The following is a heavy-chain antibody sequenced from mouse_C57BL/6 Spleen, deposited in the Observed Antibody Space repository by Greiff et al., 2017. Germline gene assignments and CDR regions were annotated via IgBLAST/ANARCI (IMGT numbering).Heavy chain of an antibody. Sequence: QVHVKQSGAELARPGASVKLSCKASGYTFTSYGISWVKQRTGQGLEWIGEIYPRSGNTYYNEKFKGKATLTADKSSSTAYMELRSLTSEDSAVYFCARGITTVVALDYWGQGTTLTVSS. CDR3: ARGITTVVALDY. V-gene: IGHV1-81*01. J-gene: IGHJ2*01. CDR1: GYTFTSYG. CDR2: IYPRSGNT. D-gene: IGHD1-1*01.